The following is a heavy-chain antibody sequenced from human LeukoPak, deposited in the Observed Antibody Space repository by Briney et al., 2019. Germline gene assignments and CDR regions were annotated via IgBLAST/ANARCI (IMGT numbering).Heavy chain of an antibody. CDR3: TTRPLRYFDWLLTPKDYYYYYMDV. V-gene: IGHV3-15*01. CDR2: IKSKTDGGTT. D-gene: IGHD3-9*01. Sequence: GGSLRLSCAASGFTVSSNYMSWVRQAPGKGLEWVGRIKSKTDGGTTDYAAPVKGRFTISRDDSKNTLYLQMNSLKTEDTAVYYCTTRPLRYFDWLLTPKDYYYYYMDVWSKGTTVTISS. CDR1: GFTVSSNY. J-gene: IGHJ6*03.